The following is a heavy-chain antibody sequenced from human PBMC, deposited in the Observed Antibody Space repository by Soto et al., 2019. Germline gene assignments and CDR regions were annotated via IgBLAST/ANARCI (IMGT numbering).Heavy chain of an antibody. CDR2: ISGSGGST. V-gene: IGHV3-23*01. J-gene: IGHJ3*02. CDR1: GFTFSSYA. Sequence: GGSLRLSCAASGFTFSSYAMSWVRQAPGKGLEWVSAISGSGGSTYYADSVKGRFTISRDNSKNTLYLQMNSLRAEDTAVYYCAKVKSMITFGGVISPLVDAFDIWGQGTIVTGSS. CDR3: AKVKSMITFGGVISPLVDAFDI. D-gene: IGHD3-16*01.